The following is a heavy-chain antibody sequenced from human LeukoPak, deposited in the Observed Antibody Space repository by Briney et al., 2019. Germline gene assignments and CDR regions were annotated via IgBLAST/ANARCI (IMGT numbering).Heavy chain of an antibody. J-gene: IGHJ4*02. V-gene: IGHV4-59*08. D-gene: IGHD5-18*01. CDR3: ARHLDSYGYNVGDY. Sequence: SETLSLTCTVSNGSISSYYWSWLRQPPGKGLEWIGYIYYSGSTNSNPSLKSRVTISVDTSKNQFSLKLTAMTAADTAVYYCARHLDSYGYNVGDYWGQGTLVTVSS. CDR1: NGSISSYY. CDR2: IYYSGST.